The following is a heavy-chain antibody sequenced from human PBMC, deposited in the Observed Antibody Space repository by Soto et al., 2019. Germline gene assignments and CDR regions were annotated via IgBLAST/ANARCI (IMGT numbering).Heavy chain of an antibody. CDR1: GFTFSGSA. D-gene: IGHD1-26*01. CDR2: IRSKANSYAT. J-gene: IGHJ4*02. Sequence: EVPLVESGGGLVQPGGSLKLSCAASGFTFSGSAMHWVRQASGKGLEWVGRIRSKANSYATAYAASVKGRFTISRDDSKNTAYLQMNSLKTEDTAVYYCTRLSIVGATSDYWGQGTLVTVSS. V-gene: IGHV3-73*01. CDR3: TRLSIVGATSDY.